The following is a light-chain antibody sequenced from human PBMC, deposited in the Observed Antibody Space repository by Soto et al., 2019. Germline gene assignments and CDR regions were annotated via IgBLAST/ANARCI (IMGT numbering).Light chain of an antibody. CDR1: SSNIGAGYD. CDR2: GNS. V-gene: IGLV1-40*01. CDR3: QSYDSSLSGWV. J-gene: IGLJ3*02. Sequence: QSVLTQPPSVSGAPRQRVTISCTGSSSNIGAGYDVRWYQQLPGTAPKLLIYGNSNRPSGVPDGFSGSKSGTSASLAITGLQAEDEADYYCQSYDSSLSGWVFGGGTKLTVL.